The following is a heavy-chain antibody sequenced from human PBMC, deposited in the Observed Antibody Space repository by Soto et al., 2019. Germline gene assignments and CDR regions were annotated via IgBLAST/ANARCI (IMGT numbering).Heavy chain of an antibody. CDR1: GFTVGNNY. D-gene: IGHD3-10*01. CDR3: AKDGRGSGGHYKSFGY. Sequence: EVQLVESGGGLIQPGGSLKLSCAASGFTVGNNYMSWVRQAPGKGLEWVSLIYSTGTTKYADSVKGRFTVSRDNAKNTLYLKMNSQRAGETPVNYCAKDGRGSGGHYKSFGYWGKGPWSPSRQ. CDR2: IYSTGTT. J-gene: IGHJ4*03. V-gene: IGHV3-53*01.